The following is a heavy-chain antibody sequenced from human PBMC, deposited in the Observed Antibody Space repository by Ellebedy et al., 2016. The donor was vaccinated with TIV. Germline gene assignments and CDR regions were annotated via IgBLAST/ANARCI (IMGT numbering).Heavy chain of an antibody. D-gene: IGHD2-2*01. CDR3: AREVVHSGNFDS. V-gene: IGHV3-33*01. CDR2: IWYVGSLT. J-gene: IGHJ4*02. CDR1: GFTFSEHS. Sequence: GGSLRLXXVASGFTFSEHSMHWVRQAPGKGLEWVAVIWYVGSLTYYGDSMKGRFSISRDNANSTLYLQMNSLRAEDTAVYYCAREVVHSGNFDSWGQGTLVTVSS.